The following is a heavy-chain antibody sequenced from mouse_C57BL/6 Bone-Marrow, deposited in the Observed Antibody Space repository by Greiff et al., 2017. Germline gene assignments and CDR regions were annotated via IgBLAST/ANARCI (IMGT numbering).Heavy chain of an antibody. Sequence: QVQLQQPGAELVKPGASVKLSCKASGYTFTSYWMHWVKQRPGQGLEWIGMIHPNSGSTNYNEKFKSKATLTVDKSSSTAYMQLSSLTSEDSAVYYCARAVSTMVTTPFAYSSTMVTTPFAYWGQGTLVTVSA. J-gene: IGHJ3*01. CDR3: ARAVSTMVTTPFAYSSTMVTTPFAY. D-gene: IGHD2-2*01. CDR1: GYTFTSYW. CDR2: IHPNSGST. V-gene: IGHV1-64*01.